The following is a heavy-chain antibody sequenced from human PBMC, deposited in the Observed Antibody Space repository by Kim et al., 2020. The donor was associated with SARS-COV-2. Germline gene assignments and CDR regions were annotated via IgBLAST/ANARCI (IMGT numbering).Heavy chain of an antibody. D-gene: IGHD4-17*01. Sequence: KYNPSPESRVTISVDTSKDQFSLELTSVTAADVAIYYCARDTLDYGGWFDSWGQGVLVIVSS. CDR3: ARDTLDYGGWFDS. J-gene: IGHJ5*01. V-gene: IGHV4-59*01.